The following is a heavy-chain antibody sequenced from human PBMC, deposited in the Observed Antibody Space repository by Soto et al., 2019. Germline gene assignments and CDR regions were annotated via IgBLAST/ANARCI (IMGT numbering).Heavy chain of an antibody. J-gene: IGHJ6*02. CDR1: GYTFTSYG. CDR2: ISAYNGNT. V-gene: IGHV1-18*01. Sequence: GASVKVSCKASGYTFTSYGISWVRQAPGQGLEWMGWISAYNGNTNYAQKLQGRVTMTTDTSTSTAYMELRSLRSDDTAVYYCASSIVYGDLPNYYGMDVWGQGTTVTVSS. CDR3: ASSIVYGDLPNYYGMDV. D-gene: IGHD4-17*01.